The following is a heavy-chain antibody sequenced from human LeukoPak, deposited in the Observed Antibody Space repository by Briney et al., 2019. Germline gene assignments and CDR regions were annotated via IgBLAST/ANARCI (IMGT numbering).Heavy chain of an antibody. V-gene: IGHV3-30*04. Sequence: GGSLRLSCAASGFTFDSYAMHWVRQAPGKGLEWVAVTSYDGSINYYADSVRGRFTISRDNSKNTVYLEINNLRAEDTAVYYCARALSKRYSSSSFVGYWGQGTLVTVSS. D-gene: IGHD6-6*01. CDR1: GFTFDSYA. CDR3: ARALSKRYSSSSFVGY. J-gene: IGHJ4*02. CDR2: TSYDGSIN.